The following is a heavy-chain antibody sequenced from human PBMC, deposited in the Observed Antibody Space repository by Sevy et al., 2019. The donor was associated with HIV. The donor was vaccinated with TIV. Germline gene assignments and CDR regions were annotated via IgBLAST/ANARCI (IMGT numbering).Heavy chain of an antibody. CDR1: GFMFSTYG. CDR3: VRERGPFDGFDI. CDR2: IWSNGNNK. Sequence: GSLRLSCAASGFMFSTYGMHWVRQAPGKGLEWVAVIWSNGNNKYYAGSVKGRFTFSRDNSQNTLSLQMNSLRAEDTAVYYCVRERGPFDGFDIWGQGTMVTVSS. V-gene: IGHV3-33*01. D-gene: IGHD3-10*01. J-gene: IGHJ3*02.